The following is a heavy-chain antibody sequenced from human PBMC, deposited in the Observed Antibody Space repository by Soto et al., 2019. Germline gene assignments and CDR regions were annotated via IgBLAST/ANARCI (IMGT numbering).Heavy chain of an antibody. J-gene: IGHJ6*02. D-gene: IGHD3-3*01. Sequence: LSLTCAVYGGSFSGYYCSWIRQAACKGLEGIGEINHSGSTNYNPSLKSRVTISVDTSKNQFSLKLSSVTAADTAVYYCARNGSYYDFWSGYYFGGGMDVWGQGTTVTVSS. CDR1: GGSFSGYY. CDR3: ARNGSYYDFWSGYYFGGGMDV. CDR2: INHSGST. V-gene: IGHV4-34*01.